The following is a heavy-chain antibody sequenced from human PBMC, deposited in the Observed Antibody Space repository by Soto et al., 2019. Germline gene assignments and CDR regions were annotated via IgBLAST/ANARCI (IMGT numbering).Heavy chain of an antibody. J-gene: IGHJ4*02. CDR3: VKGKAAAAAVDC. D-gene: IGHD6-13*01. Sequence: PGGSLRLSCSASGFTFSSYAMHWVRQAPGKGLEYASAISSNGGSTYYADSVKGRFTISRDNSKNTLYLQMSSLRAEDTAVYYCVKGKAAAAAVDCWGQGT. V-gene: IGHV3-64D*08. CDR2: ISSNGGST. CDR1: GFTFSSYA.